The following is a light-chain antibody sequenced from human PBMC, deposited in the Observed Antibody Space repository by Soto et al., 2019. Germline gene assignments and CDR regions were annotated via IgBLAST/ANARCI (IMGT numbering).Light chain of an antibody. CDR1: QSVRSRY. CDR2: DAS. J-gene: IGKJ1*01. V-gene: IGKV3-20*01. Sequence: EIVLTQSPGTLSLSPGERATLSCRASQSVRSRYLAWYQQKPGRAPRLVIYDASNRATDIPDRFSGSGSGTDFTLTISRLEPEDFAVYYCQQYDISSWTFGRGTKVEI. CDR3: QQYDISSWT.